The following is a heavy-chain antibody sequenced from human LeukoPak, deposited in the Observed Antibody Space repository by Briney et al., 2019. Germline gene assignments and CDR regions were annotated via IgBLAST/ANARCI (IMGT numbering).Heavy chain of an antibody. CDR3: AKDLTYSSGWFGGNDAFDI. V-gene: IGHV3-66*02. CDR2: IYSGGNT. CDR1: GFTVSSNY. Sequence: PGGSLRLSCAASGFTVSSNYMSWVRQAPGKGLEWVSVIYSGGNTCYADSVKGRFTISRDNSKNTLYLQMNSLRAEDTAVYYCAKDLTYSSGWFGGNDAFDIWGQGTMVTVSS. J-gene: IGHJ3*02. D-gene: IGHD6-19*01.